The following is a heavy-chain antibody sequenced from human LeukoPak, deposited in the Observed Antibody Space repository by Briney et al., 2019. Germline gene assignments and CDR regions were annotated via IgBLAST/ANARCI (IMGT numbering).Heavy chain of an antibody. J-gene: IGHJ4*02. CDR2: ISRGGDMT. CDR1: GFAFCNTG. V-gene: IGHV3-23*01. CDR3: AKGWQRSFFDY. Sequence: GGSLRLSCAASGFAFCNTGMSWVRQTPGTGLEWVSSISRGGDMTFYADSVRGRFTVSRDNSKNTLYLQMNSLRAEDTAVYFCAKGWQRSFFDYWGQGTLVTVSS. D-gene: IGHD2-15*01.